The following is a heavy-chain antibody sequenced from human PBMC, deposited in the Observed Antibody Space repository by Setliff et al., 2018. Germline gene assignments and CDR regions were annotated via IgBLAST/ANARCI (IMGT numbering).Heavy chain of an antibody. Sequence: ASVKVSCKASGYTFSESIVSWVRQAPGQGLEWMGWIGVYTGRTSSAQKFQDRLTMMTEKSTNMAYMELRGLTSNDTTVYYCLRLVRYCSRTTCQRTLGDEVWGQGTLVTVSS. CDR1: GYTFSESI. CDR2: IGVYTGRT. J-gene: IGHJ4*02. CDR3: LRLVRYCSRTTCQRTLGDEV. V-gene: IGHV1-18*01. D-gene: IGHD2-8*01.